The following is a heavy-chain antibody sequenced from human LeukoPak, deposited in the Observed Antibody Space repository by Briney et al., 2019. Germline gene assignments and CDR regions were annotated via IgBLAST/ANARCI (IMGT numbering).Heavy chain of an antibody. CDR2: ISGSGGST. V-gene: IGHV3-23*01. J-gene: IGHJ3*02. CDR1: GFTFSSYA. CDR3: AKETVVVVAATPDAFDI. Sequence: GGSLRLSCAASGFTFSSYAMSWVRQAPGKGLEWVLGISGSGGSTHYADSVKDRFTISRDNSKNTLYLQMNSLRAEDTAVYYCAKETVVVVAATPDAFDIWGQGTMVTVSS. D-gene: IGHD2-15*01.